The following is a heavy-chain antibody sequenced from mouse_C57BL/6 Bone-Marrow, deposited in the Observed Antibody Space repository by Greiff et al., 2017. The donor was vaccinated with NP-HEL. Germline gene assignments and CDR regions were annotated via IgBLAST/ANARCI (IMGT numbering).Heavy chain of an antibody. Sequence: VQLQQSGAELVRPGTSVKMSCKASGYTFTNYWIGWAKQRPGHGLEWIGDIYPGGGYTNYNEKFKGKATLTADKSSSTAYMQFSSLTSEDSAIYYCARRGYDYDQADWGQGTLVTVSA. CDR2: IYPGGGYT. CDR3: ARRGYDYDQAD. D-gene: IGHD2-4*01. V-gene: IGHV1-63*01. CDR1: GYTFTNYW. J-gene: IGHJ3*01.